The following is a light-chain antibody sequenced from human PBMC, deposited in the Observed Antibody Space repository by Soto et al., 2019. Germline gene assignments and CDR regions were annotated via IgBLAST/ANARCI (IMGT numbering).Light chain of an antibody. V-gene: IGKV3-15*01. J-gene: IGKJ2*01. CDR2: GAS. Sequence: EIVMTQSPATLSVSPGERATLSCRASQSVFSNLAWYQQKPGQAPRLLIYGASTRATGIPARFSGSGSGTEFTLTIRSLQSEDFAVYYCQQYNNWPPYTFGQGTKLEIK. CDR3: QQYNNWPPYT. CDR1: QSVFSN.